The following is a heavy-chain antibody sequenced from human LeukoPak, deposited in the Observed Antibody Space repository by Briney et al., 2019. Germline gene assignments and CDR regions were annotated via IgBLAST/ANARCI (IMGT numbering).Heavy chain of an antibody. D-gene: IGHD5-12*01. V-gene: IGHV3-7*01. J-gene: IGHJ3*02. CDR2: IAQDGSEK. CDR3: ARAPWLRGFDI. Sequence: PGGSLRLSCAASGFTFNSYSMNWVRQAPGKGLEWVANIAQDGSEKYYVDSVKGRFTISRDNAKNSLYLQMNSLRAEDTAVYCCARAPWLRGFDIWGQGTMVTVSS. CDR1: GFTFNSYS.